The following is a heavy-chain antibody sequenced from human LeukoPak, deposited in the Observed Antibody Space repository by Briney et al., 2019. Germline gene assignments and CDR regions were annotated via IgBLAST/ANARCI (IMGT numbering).Heavy chain of an antibody. CDR2: INHSGST. D-gene: IGHD6-6*01. CDR1: GGSFSDYY. J-gene: IGHJ4*02. V-gene: IGHV4-34*01. Sequence: SETLSLTCAVYGGSFSDYYWSWIRQPPGKGLEWIGEINHSGSTNYNPSLKSRVTISVDTSKNQFSLKLSSVTAADTAVYYCAVIAAPYDYWGQGTLVTVSS. CDR3: AVIAAPYDY.